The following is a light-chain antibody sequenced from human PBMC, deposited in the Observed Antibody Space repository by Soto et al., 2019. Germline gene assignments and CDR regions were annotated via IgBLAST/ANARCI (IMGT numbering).Light chain of an antibody. Sequence: EIVLTQSRGTLSLSPGERATLSCRASQSVSSNYLAWYQQKPGQAPKVLIYRASIRATGIPDRFTGSGSGTDFTLTISRLEPEDFAVYYCQQYGSPFGGGTKVDIK. J-gene: IGKJ4*01. CDR3: QQYGSP. CDR1: QSVSSNY. CDR2: RAS. V-gene: IGKV3-20*01.